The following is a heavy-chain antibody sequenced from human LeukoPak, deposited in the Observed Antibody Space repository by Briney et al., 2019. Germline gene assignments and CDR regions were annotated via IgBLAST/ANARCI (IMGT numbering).Heavy chain of an antibody. Sequence: TSETLSLTCSVSGGSISNSSYYWGWIRQPPGKGLEWIVAIYYSGSTYFNPSLKSRVTMSVDTSENQFFLKLSSVTAADTAVYYCASQYYDILTGYPYYFDYWGQGTLVTVSS. D-gene: IGHD3-9*01. V-gene: IGHV4-39*01. CDR1: GGSISNSSYY. CDR3: ASQYYDILTGYPYYFDY. CDR2: IYYSGST. J-gene: IGHJ4*02.